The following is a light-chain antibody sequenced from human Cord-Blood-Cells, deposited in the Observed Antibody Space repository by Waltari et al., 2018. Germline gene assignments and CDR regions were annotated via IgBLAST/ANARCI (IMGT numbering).Light chain of an antibody. CDR1: QDINNY. J-gene: IGKJ4*01. Sequence: DIQMTQSLSSLSASVGDRVTITCQESQDINNYLNWYQQKPGKAPKLLIYDASNLETGVPSRFSGSGSGTDFTFTISSLQPEDIATYYCQQYDNPLLTFGGGTKVEIK. V-gene: IGKV1-33*01. CDR2: DAS. CDR3: QQYDNPLLT.